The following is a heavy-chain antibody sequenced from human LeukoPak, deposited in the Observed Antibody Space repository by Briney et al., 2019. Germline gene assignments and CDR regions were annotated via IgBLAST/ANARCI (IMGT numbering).Heavy chain of an antibody. CDR1: GGSISSGGYY. CDR3: ARDAPERGDAFDI. J-gene: IGHJ3*02. V-gene: IGHV4-31*03. CDR2: IYYSGST. Sequence: PSETLSLTCTVSGGSISSGGYYWSWIRQHPGKGLEWIGYIYYSGSTYYNPSLKSRVTISVDTSKNQFSLKLSSVTAADTAVYYCARDAPERGDAFDIWGQGTVVTVSS.